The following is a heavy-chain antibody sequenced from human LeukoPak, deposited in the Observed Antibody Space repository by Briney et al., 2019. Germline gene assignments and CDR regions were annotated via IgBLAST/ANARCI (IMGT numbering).Heavy chain of an antibody. CDR3: ENCVGYNGGWYYFDY. V-gene: IGHV3-23*01. Sequence: GGSLRLSCAASGFTFSTYGMSWVRQAPGKGLEWASVISGSGASTYYADSVKGRFTISRDNSKNTLYLQMNRLRAQETDVYYCENCVGYNGGWYYFDYWGQGTLVTVSS. CDR1: GFTFSTYG. CDR2: ISGSGAST. D-gene: IGHD6-19*01. J-gene: IGHJ4*02.